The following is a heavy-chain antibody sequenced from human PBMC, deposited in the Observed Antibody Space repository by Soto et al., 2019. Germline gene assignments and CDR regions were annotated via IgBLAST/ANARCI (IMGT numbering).Heavy chain of an antibody. Sequence: GSLSLSCAASGFTFSSYAMHWVRQAPGKGLEWVAVISYDGSNKYYADSVKGRFTISRDNSKNTLYLQMNSLRAEDTAVYYCARAPGRQQLVLGGYYYGMDVWGQGTTVTVSS. CDR1: GFTFSSYA. CDR2: ISYDGSNK. CDR3: ARAPGRQQLVLGGYYYGMDV. J-gene: IGHJ6*02. V-gene: IGHV3-30-3*01. D-gene: IGHD6-13*01.